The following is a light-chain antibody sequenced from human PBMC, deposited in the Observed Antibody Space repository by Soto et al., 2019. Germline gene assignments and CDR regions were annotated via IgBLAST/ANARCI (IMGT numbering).Light chain of an antibody. V-gene: IGKV1-33*01. CDR3: QQYYNLPLT. J-gene: IGKJ4*01. CDR1: HDIANY. Sequence: DIQMTQSPSSLSASVGDRVTITCQASHDIANYLNWYQQTAGKAPKLLIFGASNLETGVPSRFSGSGSGADFSFTISSLQPEDIGTYYCQQYYNLPLTFGGGDQGGDQ. CDR2: GAS.